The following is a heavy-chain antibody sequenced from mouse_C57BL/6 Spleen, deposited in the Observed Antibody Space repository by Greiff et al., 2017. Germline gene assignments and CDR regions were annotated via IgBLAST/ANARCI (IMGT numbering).Heavy chain of an antibody. V-gene: IGHV1-15*01. CDR2: IDPETGGT. Sequence: VQLQESGAELVRPGASVTLSCKASGYTFTDYEMHWVKQTPVHGLEWIGAIDPETGGTAYNQKFKGKAILTADKSSSTAYMELRSLTSEDSAVYYCTRGGLYGSRDYWGQGTTLTVSS. J-gene: IGHJ2*01. CDR1: GYTFTDYE. CDR3: TRGGLYGSRDY. D-gene: IGHD1-1*01.